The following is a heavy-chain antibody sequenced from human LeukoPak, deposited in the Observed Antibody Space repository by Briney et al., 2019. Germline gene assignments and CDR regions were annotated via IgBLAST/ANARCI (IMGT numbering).Heavy chain of an antibody. CDR2: IIPIFGTA. CDR1: GGTFSSYA. CDR3: ARPFYDSSGYRLTD. J-gene: IGHJ4*02. D-gene: IGHD3-22*01. V-gene: IGHV1-69*13. Sequence: SVKVSCKASGGTFSSYAISWVRQAPGQGLEWMGGIIPIFGTANYALKFQGRVTITADESTSTAYMELSSLRSEDTAVYYCARPFYDSSGYRLTDWGQGTLVTVSS.